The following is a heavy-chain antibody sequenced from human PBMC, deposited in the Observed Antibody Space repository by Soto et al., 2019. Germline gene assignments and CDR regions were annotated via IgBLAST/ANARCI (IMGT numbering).Heavy chain of an antibody. Sequence: QVQLQESGPGLVKPSQTLSLTCSVSGGSLSSGGYYWSWIRQYPGKGLEWIGYISYSGSTYYNPSLKSRVSISGDTSKHQFSLQLSSVSAADTAVYYCARQYDYSIPHCFDPWGQGTLVTVSS. CDR2: ISYSGST. D-gene: IGHD4-4*01. V-gene: IGHV4-31*03. J-gene: IGHJ5*02. CDR3: ARQYDYSIPHCFDP. CDR1: GGSLSSGGYY.